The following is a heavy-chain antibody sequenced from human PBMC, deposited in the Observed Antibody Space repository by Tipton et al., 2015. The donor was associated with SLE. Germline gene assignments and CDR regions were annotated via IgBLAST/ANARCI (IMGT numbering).Heavy chain of an antibody. CDR2: IYHSGSP. Sequence: TLSLTCTVSGGSISSYYWSWIRQHPGKGLEWIGHIYHSGSPYYNPSLKSRVSISVDRSKNQFSLKLTSVTAADTAVFYCARLMGTGLIAADWGQGTLVTVSS. V-gene: IGHV4-59*12. J-gene: IGHJ4*02. CDR1: GGSISSYY. D-gene: IGHD6-13*01. CDR3: ARLMGTGLIAAD.